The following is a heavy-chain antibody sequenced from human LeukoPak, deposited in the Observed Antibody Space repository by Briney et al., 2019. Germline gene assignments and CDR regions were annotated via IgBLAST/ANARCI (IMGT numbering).Heavy chain of an antibody. CDR2: MNPKSGDA. J-gene: IGHJ5*02. D-gene: IGHD2-21*01. CDR3: ARGPFGNCGGGPCHFRDIDNWYDP. V-gene: IGHV1-8*03. Sequence: ASVKVSCKASGYTFTTYDINWVRQAAGQGFEWMGWMNPKSGDAGYADKFQGRVAITRDTSINTAYLELSALTSDDTAVYYCARGPFGNCGGGPCHFRDIDNWYDPWGQGTLATVSS. CDR1: GYTFTTYD.